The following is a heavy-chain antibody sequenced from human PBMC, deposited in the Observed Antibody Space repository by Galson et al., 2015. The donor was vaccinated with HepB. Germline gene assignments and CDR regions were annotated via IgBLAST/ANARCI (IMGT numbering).Heavy chain of an antibody. V-gene: IGHV3-48*03. J-gene: IGHJ4*02. CDR2: ISSSGSTI. CDR1: GFIFSSYE. D-gene: IGHD1-26*01. Sequence: SLRLSCAASGFIFSSYEMNWVRQAPGKGLEWVSYISSSGSTIYYADSVKGRFTISRNDAKNSLYLQMNNLRAEDTAVYYCAGEDTPRGSYGGFDYWGQGALVTVSS. CDR3: AGEDTPRGSYGGFDY.